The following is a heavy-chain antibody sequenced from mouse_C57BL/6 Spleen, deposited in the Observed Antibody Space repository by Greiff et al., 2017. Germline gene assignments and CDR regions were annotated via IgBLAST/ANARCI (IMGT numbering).Heavy chain of an antibody. V-gene: IGHV1-72*01. CDR3: ACGDQDYAMDY. CDR2: IDPNSGGT. J-gene: IGHJ4*01. CDR1: GYTFTSYW. Sequence: QVQLQQPGAELVKPGASVKLSCKASGYTFTSYWMHWVKQRPGRGLEWIGWIDPNSGGTKYNEKFKCKATLTVDKPSSTAYMQLSILTSGDSAVYCCACGDQDYAMDYWGQGASVTVSS. D-gene: IGHD3-3*01.